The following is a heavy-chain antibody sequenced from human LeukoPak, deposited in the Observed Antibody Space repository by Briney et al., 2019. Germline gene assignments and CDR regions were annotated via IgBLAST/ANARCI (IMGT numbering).Heavy chain of an antibody. CDR3: ARRYYDILTGYYLFDY. CDR2: IYPGDSDT. CDR1: GYSFTSYW. D-gene: IGHD3-9*01. V-gene: IGHV5-51*01. Sequence: GESLKISCKGSGYSFTSYWIGWVRQMPGKGLEWMGIIYPGDSDTRYSPSSQGQVTISADKSISTAYLQWSSLKASDTATYYCARRYYDILTGYYLFDYWGQGTLVTVSS. J-gene: IGHJ4*02.